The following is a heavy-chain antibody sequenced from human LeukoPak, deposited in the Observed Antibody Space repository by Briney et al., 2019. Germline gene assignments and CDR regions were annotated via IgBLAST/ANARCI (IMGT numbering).Heavy chain of an antibody. CDR2: IRGIRGTYST. CDR1: GFTFSNYA. J-gene: IGHJ4*02. D-gene: IGHD3-10*01. V-gene: IGHV3-23*01. CDR3: AREKKPILTMVRGVLDY. Sequence: PGGSLRLSCAASGFTFSNYAMIWVRQAPGKGLEWVSAIRGIRGTYSTEYADSVKDRFTISRDNSKNTLYLQMNSLRAEDTAVYYCAREKKPILTMVRGVLDYWGQGTLVTVSS.